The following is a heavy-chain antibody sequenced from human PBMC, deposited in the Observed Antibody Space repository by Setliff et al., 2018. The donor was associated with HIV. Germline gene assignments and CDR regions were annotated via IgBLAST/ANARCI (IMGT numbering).Heavy chain of an antibody. J-gene: IGHJ4*02. V-gene: IGHV3-23*01. D-gene: IGHD2-15*01. Sequence: GGSLRLSCAASGFSFSNYAMSWVRQAPGKGLEWVSSVIRGGHNTFYADSVKGRFTISRDNSKDTLYLQMSGLTAEDTAIYYRAKTLVVVASPLDFWGQGTLVTVSS. CDR3: AKTLVVVASPLDF. CDR2: VIRGGHNT. CDR1: GFSFSNYA.